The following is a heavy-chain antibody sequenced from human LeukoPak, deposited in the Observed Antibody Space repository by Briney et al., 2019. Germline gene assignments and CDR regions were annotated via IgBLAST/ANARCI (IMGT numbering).Heavy chain of an antibody. CDR2: ISSSGSTI. Sequence: GGSLRLSCAASGFTFSDYYMSWIRQAPGKGLEWVSYISSSGSTIYYADSVKGRFTISRDNTKNSLYLQMDSLRAEDTAVYYCARPSYYYDSSGYYTDWYFDLWGRGTLVTVSS. CDR3: ARPSYYYDSSGYYTDWYFDL. CDR1: GFTFSDYY. V-gene: IGHV3-11*01. D-gene: IGHD3-22*01. J-gene: IGHJ2*01.